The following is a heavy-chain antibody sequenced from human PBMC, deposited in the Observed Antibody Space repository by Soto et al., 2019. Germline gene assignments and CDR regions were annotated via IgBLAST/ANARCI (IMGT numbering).Heavy chain of an antibody. CDR3: ARGYGRWGYCSRTSCYFWFDP. Sequence: ASVKVSCKASGGTFSSYAISWVRQAPGQGLEWMGGIIPIFGTANYAQKFQGRVTITADKSTSTAYMELSSLRPEDTAVYYCARGYGRWGYCSRTSCYFWFDPWGQGTLVTVSS. CDR2: IIPIFGTA. J-gene: IGHJ5*02. CDR1: GGTFSSYA. V-gene: IGHV1-69*06. D-gene: IGHD2-2*01.